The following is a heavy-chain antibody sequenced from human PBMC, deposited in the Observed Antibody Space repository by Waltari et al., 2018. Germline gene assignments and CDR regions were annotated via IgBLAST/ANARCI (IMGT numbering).Heavy chain of an antibody. Sequence: QVQLVESGGGVVQPGRSLRLSCAASGFPFSSYAMHWVRQAPGKGLEWVAVISYDGSNKYYADSVKGRFTISRDNSKNTLYLQMNSLRAEDTAVYYCARDSGRAFDIWGQGTMVTVSS. CDR3: ARDSGRAFDI. J-gene: IGHJ3*02. CDR2: ISYDGSNK. CDR1: GFPFSSYA. V-gene: IGHV3-30-3*01. D-gene: IGHD3-10*01.